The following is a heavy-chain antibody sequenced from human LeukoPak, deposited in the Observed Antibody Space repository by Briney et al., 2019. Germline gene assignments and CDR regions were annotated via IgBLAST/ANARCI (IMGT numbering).Heavy chain of an antibody. D-gene: IGHD3-22*01. V-gene: IGHV1-69*04. CDR2: IIPILGIA. CDR3: ARGSYYDSSGYQFDY. J-gene: IGHJ4*02. Sequence: GASVKVSCKASGGTFSSYAISWVRQAPGQGLEWMRRIIPILGIANYAQKFQGRVTITADKSTSTAYMELSSLRSEDTAVYYCARGSYYDSSGYQFDYWGQGTLVTVSS. CDR1: GGTFSSYA.